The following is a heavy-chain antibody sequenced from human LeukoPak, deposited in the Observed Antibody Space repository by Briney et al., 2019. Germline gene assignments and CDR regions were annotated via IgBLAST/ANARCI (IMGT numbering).Heavy chain of an antibody. J-gene: IGHJ4*02. CDR2: ISNSGTAI. CDR3: ARDGWIAARFVDY. CDR1: GFTFSDYY. D-gene: IGHD6-6*01. Sequence: GGFLRLSCAASGFTFSDYYMSWIRQAPGKGLEWVSSISNSGTAIYYADSVKGRFTISRDNAKNSLYLQMNSLGAGDTAVYYCARDGWIAARFVDYWGQGTLVTVSS. V-gene: IGHV3-11*04.